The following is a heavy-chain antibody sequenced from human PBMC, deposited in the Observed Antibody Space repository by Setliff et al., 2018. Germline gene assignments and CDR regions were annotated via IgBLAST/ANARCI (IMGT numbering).Heavy chain of an antibody. CDR2: ISHSANK. CDR3: ARGRKYIVLMVYAIGGEPFDP. D-gene: IGHD2-8*01. CDR1: GGSISDNNYY. V-gene: IGHV4-39*01. Sequence: SETLSLTCTVSGGSISDNNYYWGWIRQSPGKELEWIGGISHSANKYYNTSFRTGVTISVDMSKNQFFLNLDSVTAADTALYYCARGRKYIVLMVYAIGGEPFDPWGQGTLVTVS. J-gene: IGHJ5*02.